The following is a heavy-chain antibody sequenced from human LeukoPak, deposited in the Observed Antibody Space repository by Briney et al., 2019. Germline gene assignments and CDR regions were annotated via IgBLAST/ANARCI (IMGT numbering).Heavy chain of an antibody. CDR1: GGSISSGSYY. Sequence: PSQTLSLTCTVSGGSISSGSYYWNWIRLPAGKGLEWIGRIYTSGSTNYSPSLKSRVTISVDTSKNQFSLKLSSVTAADTAVYYCARTRVDYYDSSGYWFDPWGQGTLVTVPS. CDR2: IYTSGST. CDR3: ARTRVDYYDSSGYWFDP. J-gene: IGHJ5*02. D-gene: IGHD3-22*01. V-gene: IGHV4-61*02.